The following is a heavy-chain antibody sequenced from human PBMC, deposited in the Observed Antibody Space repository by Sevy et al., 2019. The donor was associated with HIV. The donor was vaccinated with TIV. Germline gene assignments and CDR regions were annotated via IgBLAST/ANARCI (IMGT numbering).Heavy chain of an antibody. CDR1: GFTFSSYW. Sequence: GGSLRLSCAASGFTFSSYWMSWVRQAPGKGLEWVANIKQDGSEKYYVDSVKGRFTISRENPKNSLYLKMNSLRAEDTAVYYCTRFQFMEWLLFHYGMDVWGQGTTVTVSS. CDR3: TRFQFMEWLLFHYGMDV. CDR2: IKQDGSEK. V-gene: IGHV3-7*01. D-gene: IGHD3-3*01. J-gene: IGHJ6*02.